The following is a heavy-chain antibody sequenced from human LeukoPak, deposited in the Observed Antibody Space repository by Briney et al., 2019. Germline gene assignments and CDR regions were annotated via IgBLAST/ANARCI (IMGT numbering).Heavy chain of an antibody. J-gene: IGHJ4*02. Sequence: PGGSLRLSCAASGFTFSSYAMSWVRQAPGKGLEWVSAISGSGGSTYSADSVKGRFTISRDKSKSTLYLQMNSLRAEDTAVYYCAKVDCSGGSCYSVNYWGQGTLVTVSS. D-gene: IGHD2-15*01. CDR2: ISGSGGST. CDR1: GFTFSSYA. V-gene: IGHV3-23*01. CDR3: AKVDCSGGSCYSVNY.